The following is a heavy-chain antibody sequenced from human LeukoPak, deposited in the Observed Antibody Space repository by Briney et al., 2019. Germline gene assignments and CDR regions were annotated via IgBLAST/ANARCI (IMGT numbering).Heavy chain of an antibody. CDR3: ARDMDKLGDYYGMDV. Sequence: PGGSLRLSCAASGFTFSSYAMHWVRQAPGKGLEWVAVISYDGSNKYYADSVKGRFTISRDNSKNTLYLQMNSLRAEDTAVYYCARDMDKLGDYYGMDVWGQGTTVVASS. CDR1: GFTFSSYA. V-gene: IGHV3-30-3*01. D-gene: IGHD3-16*01. J-gene: IGHJ6*02. CDR2: ISYDGSNK.